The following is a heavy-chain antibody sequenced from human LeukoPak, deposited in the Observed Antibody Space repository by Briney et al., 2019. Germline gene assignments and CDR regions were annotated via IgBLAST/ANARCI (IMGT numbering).Heavy chain of an antibody. CDR3: ARQVDDDFWSGYPCYYYYGMDV. J-gene: IGHJ6*02. Sequence: SETLSLTCTASGGSISSYYWSWIRQPPGKGLEWIGYIYYSGSINYNPSLKSRVTISGDTSKNPFSLKLSSVTAADTAIYYCARQVDDDFWSGYPCYYYYGMDVWGQGTTVTVSS. D-gene: IGHD3-3*01. V-gene: IGHV4-59*08. CDR2: IYYSGSI. CDR1: GGSISSYY.